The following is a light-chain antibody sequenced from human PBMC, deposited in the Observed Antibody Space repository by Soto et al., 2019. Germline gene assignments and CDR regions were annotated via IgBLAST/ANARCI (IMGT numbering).Light chain of an antibody. CDR2: GDT. CDR3: QPYDSSLSGSVV. CDR1: TSNIGAGYD. Sequence: QSVLTQPPSVSGAPGQRVTISCTGSTSNIGAGYDVHWYQQIPGAAPKLLIYGDTNRPSGVPDRFSGSKSDTSASLAITGLQAEDEADYYCQPYDSSLSGSVVFGGGTKLTVL. V-gene: IGLV1-40*01. J-gene: IGLJ2*01.